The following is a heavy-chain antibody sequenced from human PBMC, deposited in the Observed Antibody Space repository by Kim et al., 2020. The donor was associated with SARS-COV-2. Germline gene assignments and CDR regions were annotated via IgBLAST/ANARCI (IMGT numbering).Heavy chain of an antibody. CDR2: IKGDGSEK. CDR3: AREGYGTAWFPGDS. Sequence: GGSLRLSCAASGFTFSNYWMTWVRQAPGKGLEWVANIKGDGSEKNYVDSVKGRFTISRDNAKETLYLQMNSLRVEDTAVYFCAREGYGTAWFPGDSWGQGTLVTVSS. V-gene: IGHV3-7*03. CDR1: GFTFSNYW. D-gene: IGHD6-13*01. J-gene: IGHJ4*02.